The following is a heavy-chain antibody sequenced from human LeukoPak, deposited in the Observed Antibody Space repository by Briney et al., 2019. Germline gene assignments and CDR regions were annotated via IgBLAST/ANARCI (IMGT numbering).Heavy chain of an antibody. V-gene: IGHV2-70*01. Sequence: VSGPTLVKPTQPLTLTCTFSGFSLRTSGVGVGWIRQPPGKALEWLALIDWDDDKYYSTSLKTRLTISKDTSKNQVVLTMTNMDPVDTATYYCARINSSSWYVAFDIWGQGTMVTVSS. J-gene: IGHJ3*02. D-gene: IGHD6-13*01. CDR1: GFSLRTSGVG. CDR3: ARINSSSWYVAFDI. CDR2: IDWDDDK.